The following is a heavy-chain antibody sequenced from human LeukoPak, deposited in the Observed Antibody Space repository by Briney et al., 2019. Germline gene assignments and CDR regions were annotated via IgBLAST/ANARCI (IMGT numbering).Heavy chain of an antibody. D-gene: IGHD6-19*01. J-gene: IGHJ4*02. CDR2: INEGGGLT. CDR1: GFTFSSYW. CDR3: ARVGRNGWDFDH. Sequence: GGSLRLSCAASGFTFSSYWMTWVRQAPGKGLEWVTIINEGGGLTFYVDSVKGRFSISRDNSKNSLSLQMSTLRVEDTAMYYCARVGRNGWDFDHWGQGTLVTVSS. V-gene: IGHV3-7*01.